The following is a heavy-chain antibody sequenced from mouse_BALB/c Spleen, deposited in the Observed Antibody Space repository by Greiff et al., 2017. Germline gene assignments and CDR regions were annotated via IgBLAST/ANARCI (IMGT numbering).Heavy chain of an antibody. CDR3: TRDMGDYGNYYAMDY. CDR2: ISSGGSYT. Sequence: EVKLMESGGGLVKPGGSLKLSCAASGFTFSSYTMSWVRQTPEKRLEWVATISSGGSYTYYPDSVKGRFTISRDNAKNTLYLQMSSLKSEDTAMYYCTRDMGDYGNYYAMDYWGQGTSVTVSS. D-gene: IGHD2-4*01. CDR1: GFTFSSYT. J-gene: IGHJ4*01. V-gene: IGHV5-6-4*01.